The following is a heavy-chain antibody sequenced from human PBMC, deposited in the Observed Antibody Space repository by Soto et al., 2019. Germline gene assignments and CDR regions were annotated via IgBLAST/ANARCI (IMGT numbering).Heavy chain of an antibody. CDR3: AGPPELTRIYYYYGMDV. J-gene: IGHJ6*02. CDR2: IIPIFGTA. D-gene: IGHD1-7*01. CDR1: GGTFSSYA. V-gene: IGHV1-69*12. Sequence: QVQLVQSGAEVKKPGSSVKVSCKASGGTFSSYAISWVRQAPGQGLEWMGGIIPIFGTADYAQKFQGRVTITADEATSTAYMELSSPRSEDTAVYYCAGPPELTRIYYYYGMDVWGQRTTVTVSS.